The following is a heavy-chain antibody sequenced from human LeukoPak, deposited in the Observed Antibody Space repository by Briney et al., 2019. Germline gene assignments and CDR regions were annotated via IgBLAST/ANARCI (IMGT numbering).Heavy chain of an antibody. CDR2: ISYDGSNK. V-gene: IGHV3-30*18. CDR3: AKQLYDFWSGYSFYYYYGMDV. Sequence: GGSLRLSCAASGFTFSGYGMHWVRQAPGKGLEWVAVISYDGSNKYYADSVKGRFTISRDNSKNTLYLQMNSLRAEDTAVYYCAKQLYDFWSGYSFYYYYGMDVWGQGTTVTVSS. CDR1: GFTFSGYG. J-gene: IGHJ6*02. D-gene: IGHD3-3*01.